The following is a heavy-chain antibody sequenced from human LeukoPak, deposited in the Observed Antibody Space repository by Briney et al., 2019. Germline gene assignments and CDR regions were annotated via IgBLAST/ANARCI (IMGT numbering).Heavy chain of an antibody. V-gene: IGHV3-48*03. CDR3: ETYYYDTSGYYYDS. CDR1: GFTFRTYE. D-gene: IGHD3-22*01. Sequence: PGGSLRLSCEVSGFTFRTYEMNWVRQAPGKGLEWVSYLSSTGDIIYYADSVKGRFTISRDNAKSSLDLQMNSLRADDTAVYYCETYYYDTSGYYYDSWGQGTLVTVSS. J-gene: IGHJ5*01. CDR2: LSSTGDII.